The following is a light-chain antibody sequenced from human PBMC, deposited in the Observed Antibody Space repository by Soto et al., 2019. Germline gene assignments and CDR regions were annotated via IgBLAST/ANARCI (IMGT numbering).Light chain of an antibody. CDR3: QQYNNWPPLT. CDR2: AAS. CDR1: QSVSSN. J-gene: IGKJ4*01. Sequence: EIVMTQSPATLSVSPGEGATLSCRASQSVSSNLAWYQQKPGQAPRLRIYAASTSATGIPARFSGSGSGTEFTLTISSLQSEDFAVYYCQQYNNWPPLTFGGGTKVEIK. V-gene: IGKV3-15*01.